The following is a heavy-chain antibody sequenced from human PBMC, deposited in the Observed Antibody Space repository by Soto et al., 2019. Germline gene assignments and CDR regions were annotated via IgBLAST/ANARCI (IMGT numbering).Heavy chain of an antibody. Sequence: ASVKVSCTASGYTFTSYPMHWVRQAPGQRLEWMGWINVGNSNTKYSQKFQGRVTISRDTSASTAYMELSSLRSEDTSVYYCARARYFYGSSGLDYWGQGALVTVSS. V-gene: IGHV1-3*01. CDR2: INVGNSNT. D-gene: IGHD3-22*01. CDR1: GYTFTSYP. J-gene: IGHJ4*02. CDR3: ARARYFYGSSGLDY.